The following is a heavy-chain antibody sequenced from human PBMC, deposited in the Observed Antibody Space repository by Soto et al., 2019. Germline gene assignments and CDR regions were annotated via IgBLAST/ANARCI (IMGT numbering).Heavy chain of an antibody. D-gene: IGHD3-10*01. J-gene: IGHJ6*02. CDR3: ARDNYYGSGSVSGGGGMDV. CDR1: GFTFSSYS. CDR2: ISSSSSYI. V-gene: IGHV3-21*01. Sequence: GGSLRLSCAASGFTFSSYSMNWVRQAPGKGLEWVSSISSSSSYIYYADSVKGRFTISRDNAKNSLYLQMNSLRAEDTAVYYCARDNYYGSGSVSGGGGMDVWGQGTTVTVSS.